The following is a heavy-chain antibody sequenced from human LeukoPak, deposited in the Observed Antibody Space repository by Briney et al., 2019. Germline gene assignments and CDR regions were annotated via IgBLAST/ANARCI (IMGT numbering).Heavy chain of an antibody. J-gene: IGHJ6*02. Sequence: GGSLRLSCAPSGFTFSSYWMSWVRQAPGKGPEWVSGISGSGSTTYYADSVKGRFTISRDNSRNTLYLHMNSLRAEDTAVYYCAKVHSSTWYAYYYSGMDVWGQGTTVTVSS. CDR3: AKVHSSTWYAYYYSGMDV. V-gene: IGHV3-23*01. CDR1: GFTFSSYW. D-gene: IGHD6-13*01. CDR2: ISGSGSTT.